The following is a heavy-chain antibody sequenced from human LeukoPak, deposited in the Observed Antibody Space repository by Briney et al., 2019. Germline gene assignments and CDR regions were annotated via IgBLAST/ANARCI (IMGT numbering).Heavy chain of an antibody. CDR2: ISYDGSNK. CDR3: ARDGPLDILTGSALFDY. J-gene: IGHJ4*02. D-gene: IGHD3-9*01. V-gene: IGHV3-30-3*01. Sequence: GGSLRLSCAASGFTFSSYAMHWARQAPGKGLEWVAVISYDGSNKYYADSVKGRFTISRDNSKNTLYLQMNSLRAEDTAVYYCARDGPLDILTGSALFDYWGQGTLVTVSS. CDR1: GFTFSSYA.